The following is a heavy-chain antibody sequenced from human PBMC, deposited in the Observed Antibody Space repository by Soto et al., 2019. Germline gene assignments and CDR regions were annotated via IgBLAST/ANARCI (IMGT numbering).Heavy chain of an antibody. CDR3: ARVVLLWFGELRYYGMDV. D-gene: IGHD3-10*01. CDR1: GGSFSGYY. CDR2: INHSGST. V-gene: IGHV4-34*01. Sequence: SSETLSLTCAVYGGSFSGYYWSWIRQPPGKGLEWIGEINHSGSTNYNPSLKSRVTISVDTSKNQFSLKLSSVTAADTAVYYCARVVLLWFGELRYYGMDVWGQGTTVTVSS. J-gene: IGHJ6*02.